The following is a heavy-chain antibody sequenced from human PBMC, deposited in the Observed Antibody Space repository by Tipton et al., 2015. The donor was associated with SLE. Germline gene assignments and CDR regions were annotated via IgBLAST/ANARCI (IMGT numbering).Heavy chain of an antibody. CDR2: IYHSGYT. V-gene: IGHV4-38-2*01. CDR1: GYSISSGYY. Sequence: GLVKPSETLSLNCAVSGYSISSGYYWGWIRESPGKGLGWIGSIYHSGYTHYNPSLESRVTMSVDTSKNQFSRKLSSVTAADTAVYYCASGKGSSSGGDWFDPWGQGTLVTVSS. CDR3: ASGKGSSSGGDWFDP. D-gene: IGHD6-6*01. J-gene: IGHJ5*02.